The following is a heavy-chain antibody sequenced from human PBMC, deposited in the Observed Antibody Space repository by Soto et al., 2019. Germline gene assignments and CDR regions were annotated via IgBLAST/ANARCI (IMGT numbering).Heavy chain of an antibody. V-gene: IGHV3-15*01. CDR1: GFTFSSYI. CDR3: TTDLYSSSSKGLDAFDI. J-gene: IGHJ3*02. Sequence: PGGFLRLSCAASGFTFSSYIMSWVRQAPGKGLEWVGRIKSKTDGGTTDYAAPVKGRFTISRDDSKNTLYLQMNSLKTEDTAVYYCTTDLYSSSSKGLDAFDIWGQGTMVTVSS. D-gene: IGHD6-6*01. CDR2: IKSKTDGGTT.